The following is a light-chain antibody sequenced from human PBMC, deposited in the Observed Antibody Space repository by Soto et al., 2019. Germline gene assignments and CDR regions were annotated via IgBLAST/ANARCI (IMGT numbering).Light chain of an antibody. CDR3: QKLNAYPPWT. CDR1: QGISSN. Sequence: DVHLTQSPSFLSASVGDRFTFTCRASQGISSNLAWYQQKPVRAPKLLXFGASTLQSGVPSRFSGSGSGTDFTLTISSLQREDFANYFCQKLNAYPPWTFGQGTKVDIK. J-gene: IGKJ1*01. V-gene: IGKV1-9*01. CDR2: GAS.